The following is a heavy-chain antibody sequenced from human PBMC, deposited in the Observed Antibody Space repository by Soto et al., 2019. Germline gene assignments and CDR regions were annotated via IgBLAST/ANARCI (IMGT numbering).Heavy chain of an antibody. J-gene: IGHJ4*02. CDR3: ASAVNWNYGTFDY. CDR2: IYYSGST. Sequence: QVQLQESGPGLVKPSQTLSLTCTVSGGSISSGDCYWSWIRQPPGKGLEWIGYIYYSGSTYYNPSLKSRVTISVDTSKNQFSLKLSSVTAADTAVYYCASAVNWNYGTFDYWGQGTLVTVSS. D-gene: IGHD1-7*01. V-gene: IGHV4-30-4*01. CDR1: GGSISSGDCY.